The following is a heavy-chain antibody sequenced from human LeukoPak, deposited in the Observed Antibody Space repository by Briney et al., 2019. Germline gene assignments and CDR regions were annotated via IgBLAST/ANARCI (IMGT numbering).Heavy chain of an antibody. CDR3: AKDGARRYYYGMDV. Sequence: PVKVSCKASGGTFSSYAISWVRQAPGQGLEWMGRIIPILGIANYAQKFQGRVTITADKSTSTAYMELSSLRSEDTAVYYCAKDGARRYYYGMDVWGQGTTVTVSS. V-gene: IGHV1-69*04. J-gene: IGHJ6*02. CDR1: GGTFSSYA. CDR2: IIPILGIA. D-gene: IGHD6-6*01.